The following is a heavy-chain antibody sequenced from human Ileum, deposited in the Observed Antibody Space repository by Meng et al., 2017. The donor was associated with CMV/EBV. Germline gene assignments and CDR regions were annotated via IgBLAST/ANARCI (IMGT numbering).Heavy chain of an antibody. V-gene: IGHV3-74*01. CDR1: GFTFSSYW. CDR3: AKDNRGGVY. Sequence: GESLKISCAASGFTFSSYWMHWVRQAPGKGLVWVSRLNYDGSSTNYADSVKGRFTISRDNAKNTLFLQMNSLRAEDTAVYYCAKDNRGGVYWGQGTLVTVSS. D-gene: IGHD2-21*01. J-gene: IGHJ4*02. CDR2: LNYDGSST.